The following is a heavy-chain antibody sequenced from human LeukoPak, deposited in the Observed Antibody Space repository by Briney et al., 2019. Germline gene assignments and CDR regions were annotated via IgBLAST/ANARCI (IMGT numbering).Heavy chain of an antibody. CDR2: NSGGST. D-gene: IGHD2-2*01. CDR3: ARGLGYCTSTTCLLPFDY. Sequence: PGGSLRLSCAASGFTVSTYYMTWVRQAPGKGLECVSVNSGGSTYYADSVKGRFTVSRDNSKNTLYLQMNSLGAEDTAMYYCARGLGYCTSTTCLLPFDYWGQGTLVTVSS. V-gene: IGHV3-53*01. CDR1: GFTVSTYY. J-gene: IGHJ4*02.